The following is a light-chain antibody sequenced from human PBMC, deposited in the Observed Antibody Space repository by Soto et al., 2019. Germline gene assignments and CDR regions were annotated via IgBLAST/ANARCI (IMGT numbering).Light chain of an antibody. CDR3: QQYGSSPRT. J-gene: IGKJ2*01. Sequence: EIVLTQSPGSLYLSPGESDALSCRASQSVRDDYFAWYQQRPGQAPRLLMSRASRRAAGFPDRFTGSGSGTDFTLTISRVEPEDLAVYFCQQYGSSPRTFGQGTKLEI. CDR2: RAS. V-gene: IGKV3-20*01. CDR1: QSVRDDY.